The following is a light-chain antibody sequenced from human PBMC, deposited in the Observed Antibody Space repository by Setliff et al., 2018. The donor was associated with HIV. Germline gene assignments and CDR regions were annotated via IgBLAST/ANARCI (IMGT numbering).Light chain of an antibody. CDR3: CPYVAGSHYV. V-gene: IGLV2-23*01. CDR1: SSDLGSYHL. J-gene: IGLJ1*01. CDR2: EGS. Sequence: QSALTQPASVSGSPGQSITISCTGTSSDLGSYHLVSWYQHHPGKAPKLMIYEGSQRPSGVSTRFSGSTSGDTASLTIAGLQAEDEADYYCCPYVAGSHYVFGTGTKVTV.